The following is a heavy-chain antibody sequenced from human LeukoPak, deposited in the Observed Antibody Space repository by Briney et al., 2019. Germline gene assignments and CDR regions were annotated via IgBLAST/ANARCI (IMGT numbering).Heavy chain of an antibody. J-gene: IGHJ4*02. CDR1: GFTFSSYA. D-gene: IGHD4-17*01. CDR2: ISGSGGST. Sequence: PGGSLRLSCAASGFTFSSYAMSSVRQAPGKGLEWVSAISGSGGSTYYADSVKGRFTISRDNSKNTVYLQMNSLVAEDTAVYYCAKVRSLTSVTAGYLDYWGQGTLVIVSS. V-gene: IGHV3-23*01. CDR3: AKVRSLTSVTAGYLDY.